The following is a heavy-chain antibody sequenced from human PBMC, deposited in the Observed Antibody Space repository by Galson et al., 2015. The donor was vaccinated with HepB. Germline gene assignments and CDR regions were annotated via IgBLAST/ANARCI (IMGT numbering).Heavy chain of an antibody. CDR1: TGSISSYY. Sequence: SETLSLTCSVSTGSISSYYWSWIRQPPGKGLEWIGYIYNSGSTNYNPALKSRVTISVDTSKNQFSLKLSSVTAADTAVYYCARITNSYDGSGRRPYSMDVGGQGTTVTVSS. CDR3: ARITNSYDGSGRRPYSMDV. CDR2: IYNSGST. V-gene: IGHV4-59*01. J-gene: IGHJ6*02. D-gene: IGHD3-22*01.